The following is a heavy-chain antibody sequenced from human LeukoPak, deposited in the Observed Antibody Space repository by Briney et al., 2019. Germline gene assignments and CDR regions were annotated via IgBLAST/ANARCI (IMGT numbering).Heavy chain of an antibody. CDR3: ATTRYIVVVTAIPNWFDP. CDR2: FIGMVGRT. J-gene: IGHJ5*02. D-gene: IGHD2-21*02. V-gene: IGHV3-23*01. CDR1: GSPFRSNA. Sequence: GGSLRLPLQPSGSPFRSNAWAWAPRPPGRGLEWSSVFIGMVGRTYYADSVKVRFTISRDNSKNTLYLQMNSLRAEDTAVYYCATTRYIVVVTAIPNWFDPWGQGTLVTVSS.